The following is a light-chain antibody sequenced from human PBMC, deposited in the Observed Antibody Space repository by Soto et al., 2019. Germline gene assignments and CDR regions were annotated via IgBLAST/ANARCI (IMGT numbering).Light chain of an antibody. Sequence: EIVLTQSPATLSLSPGERATLSCRASQSVTSYLAWYQQKPGQAPRLLIYDASTRATGIPARFAGSGSGTDFTLTISSLEPEDFAVYYCQQRSNWPLTFGGGTKWIS. CDR3: QQRSNWPLT. CDR2: DAS. V-gene: IGKV3-11*01. CDR1: QSVTSY. J-gene: IGKJ4*01.